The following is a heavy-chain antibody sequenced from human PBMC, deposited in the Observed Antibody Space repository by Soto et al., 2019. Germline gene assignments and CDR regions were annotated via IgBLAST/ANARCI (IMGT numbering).Heavy chain of an antibody. CDR3: ARGIDCSGGSCYSYYYYYYMDV. D-gene: IGHD2-15*01. J-gene: IGHJ6*03. V-gene: IGHV1-18*01. Sequence: ASVKVSCKASGYPFTSYVISWVRQAPGQGLEWMGWISAYNGNTNYAQKLQGRVTMTTDTSTSTAYMELRSLRSDDTAVYYCARGIDCSGGSCYSYYYYYYMDVWGKGTTVTVSS. CDR2: ISAYNGNT. CDR1: GYPFTSYV.